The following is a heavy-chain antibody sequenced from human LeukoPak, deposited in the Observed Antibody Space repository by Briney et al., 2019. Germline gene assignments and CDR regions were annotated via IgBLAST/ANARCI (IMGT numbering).Heavy chain of an antibody. CDR1: GGSFSCYY. J-gene: IGHJ4*02. CDR2: INHSGST. Sequence: ETLSLTCAVYGGSFSCYYWSWIRQPPGKGLEWIGEINHSGSTNYNPSLKSRVTISVDTSKNQFSLKLSSVTAADTAVYYCARVGYCSGGSCSSYWGQGTLVTVSS. D-gene: IGHD2-15*01. CDR3: ARVGYCSGGSCSSY. V-gene: IGHV4-34*01.